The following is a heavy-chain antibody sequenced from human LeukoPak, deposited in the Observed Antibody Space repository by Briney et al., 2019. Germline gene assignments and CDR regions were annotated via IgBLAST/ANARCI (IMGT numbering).Heavy chain of an antibody. CDR1: GFTFSHYA. Sequence: GRSLRLSCAASGFTFSHYAIHWVRQAPGKGLEWVAVISYDGNNKYYADSVKGRFTISRDNSKNTLYLQMNSLRAEDTAVYYCAKDRNRYCSSTSCSRLDPWGQGTLVTVSS. J-gene: IGHJ5*02. V-gene: IGHV3-30-3*01. CDR3: AKDRNRYCSSTSCSRLDP. CDR2: ISYDGNNK. D-gene: IGHD2-2*01.